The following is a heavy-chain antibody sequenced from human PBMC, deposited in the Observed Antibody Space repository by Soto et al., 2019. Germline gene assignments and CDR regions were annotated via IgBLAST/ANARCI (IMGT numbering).Heavy chain of an antibody. CDR2: IYHSGST. D-gene: IGHD4-17*01. J-gene: IGHJ3*02. Sequence: QVQLQESGPGLVKPSGTLSLTCAVSGGSISSSNWWSWVRQPPGKGLEWIGEIYHSGSTNYHPSLKSRVTISVDKSKNQFSLKLSSVTAADTAVYYCASSVYGDYGGGAFDIWGQGTMVTVSS. CDR1: GGSISSSNW. CDR3: ASSVYGDYGGGAFDI. V-gene: IGHV4-4*02.